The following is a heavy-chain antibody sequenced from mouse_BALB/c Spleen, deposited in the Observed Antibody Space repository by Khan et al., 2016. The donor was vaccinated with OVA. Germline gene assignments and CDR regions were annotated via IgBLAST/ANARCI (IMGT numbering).Heavy chain of an antibody. D-gene: IGHD1-3*01. J-gene: IGHJ2*01. CDR3: ARLEDI. V-gene: IGHV2-9*02. CDR1: GFSLTSYG. Sequence: VKLEESGPGLVAPSQSLSITCTVSGFSLTSYGVHWVRQPPGKGLEWLGVIWAGGSTNYNSALMSRLSISKDNSKSQVFLKMNSLQTDHTAMYXCARLEDIWGQGTTLTVSS. CDR2: IWAGGST.